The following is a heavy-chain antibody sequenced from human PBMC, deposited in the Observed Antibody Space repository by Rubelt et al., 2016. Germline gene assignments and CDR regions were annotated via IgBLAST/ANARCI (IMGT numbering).Heavy chain of an antibody. J-gene: IGHJ4*02. CDR3: ARTQTETEPDY. CDR1: GFSLSTSGMC. D-gene: IGHD1-1*01. V-gene: IGHV2-70*01. CDR2: IDWDDDK. Sequence: QVTLRESGPALVKPTQTLTLTCTFSGFSLSTSGMCVSWIRHPPGKALEWLALIDWDDDKYYSKSLRTRLTISKDKSKNQVVLTMTDMDPVDTATYYCARTQTETEPDYWGQGTLVTVSS.